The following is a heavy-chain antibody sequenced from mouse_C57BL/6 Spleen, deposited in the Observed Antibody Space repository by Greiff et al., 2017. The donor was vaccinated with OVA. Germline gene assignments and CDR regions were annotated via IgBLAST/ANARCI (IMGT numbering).Heavy chain of an antibody. D-gene: IGHD3-2*02. CDR2: IHPSDSDT. Sequence: VQLQQSGAELVKPGASVKVSCKASGYTFTSYWMHWVKQRPGQGLEWIGRIHPSDSDTNYKQKFKGKATLTVDKSSSTAYMQLSSLTSEDSAVYSCAMPRTAQAPFAYWGQGTLVTVSA. CDR1: GYTFTSYW. CDR3: AMPRTAQAPFAY. V-gene: IGHV1-74*01. J-gene: IGHJ3*01.